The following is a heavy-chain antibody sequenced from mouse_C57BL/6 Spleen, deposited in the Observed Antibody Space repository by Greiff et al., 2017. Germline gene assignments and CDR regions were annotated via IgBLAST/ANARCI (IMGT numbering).Heavy chain of an antibody. CDR1: GFTFSSYG. CDR2: ISSGGSYT. D-gene: IGHD2-4*01. V-gene: IGHV5-6*01. CDR3: ARFLNDYDYFDY. Sequence: EVKLVESGGDLVKPGGSLKLSCAASGFTFSSYGMSWVRQTPDKRLEWVATISSGGSYTYYPDSVKGRFTISRDNAKNTLYLQMSSLKSEDTAMYYCARFLNDYDYFDYWGQGTTLTVSS. J-gene: IGHJ2*01.